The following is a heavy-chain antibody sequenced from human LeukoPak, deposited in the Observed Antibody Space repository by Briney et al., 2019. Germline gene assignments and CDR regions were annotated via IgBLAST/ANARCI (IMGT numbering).Heavy chain of an antibody. CDR1: GFTFSSYA. J-gene: IGHJ4*02. D-gene: IGHD2-15*01. Sequence: GGSLRLSCAASGFTFSSYAMHWVRQAPGKGLEWVAVISYDGGNKYYADSVKGRFTISRDNSKNTLYLQMNSLRAEDTAVYYCAREVAPNCSGGSCYSGLFDYWGQGTLVTVSS. V-gene: IGHV3-30-3*01. CDR2: ISYDGGNK. CDR3: AREVAPNCSGGSCYSGLFDY.